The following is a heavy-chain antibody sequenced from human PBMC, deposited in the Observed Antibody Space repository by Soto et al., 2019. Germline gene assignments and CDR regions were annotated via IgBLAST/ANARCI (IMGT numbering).Heavy chain of an antibody. Sequence: EVQLVESGGGLVQPGGSLRLSCAASGFSFGTSDMHWVRQTTGKGLQWVSTIGNAGDTYYPDSVKGRFTISRENARNSLYLQMNNLRAGDTAVYYCARTYCINGECYFGTFDLWGQGTMVTVSS. CDR2: IGNAGDT. J-gene: IGHJ3*01. D-gene: IGHD2-8*01. CDR3: ARTYCINGECYFGTFDL. CDR1: GFSFGTSD. V-gene: IGHV3-13*01.